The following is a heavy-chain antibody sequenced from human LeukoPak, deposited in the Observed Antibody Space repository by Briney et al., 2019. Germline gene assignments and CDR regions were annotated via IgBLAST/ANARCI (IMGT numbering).Heavy chain of an antibody. CDR3: ARASHWNQLHYFDY. D-gene: IGHD1-1*01. J-gene: IGHJ4*02. Sequence: PSETLSLTCTVSGYSISSGYYWGWIRQPPGKGLEWTGSVDHSGSTYYNPSLKSRVTMSVDKSKNQFSLNLNSVTAADTAVYYCARASHWNQLHYFDYWGQGTLVTVSS. CDR2: VDHSGST. CDR1: GYSISSGYY. V-gene: IGHV4-38-2*02.